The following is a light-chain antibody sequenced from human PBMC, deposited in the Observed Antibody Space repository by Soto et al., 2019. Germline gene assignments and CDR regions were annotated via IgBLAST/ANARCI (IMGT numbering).Light chain of an antibody. CDR3: QQYTDWPWGT. Sequence: EIVLIQSPATLSLSPGERATLSCRASQSVSSSLAWYQQNPGQAPRLLIYGASSRATGIPVRFSGSGSGTEFTLTISSLQPEDFAVYYCQQYTDWPWGTFGGGTKVGIK. J-gene: IGKJ4*01. CDR1: QSVSSS. V-gene: IGKV3-15*01. CDR2: GAS.